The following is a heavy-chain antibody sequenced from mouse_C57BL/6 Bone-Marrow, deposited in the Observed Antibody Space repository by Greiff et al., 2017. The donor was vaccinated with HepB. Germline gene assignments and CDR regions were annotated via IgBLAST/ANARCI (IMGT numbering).Heavy chain of an antibody. J-gene: IGHJ3*01. V-gene: IGHV5-9*01. CDR3: ARPMIYYGNYGFAY. Sequence: EVKLVESGGGLVKPGGSLKLSCAASGFTFSSYTMSWVRQTPEKRLEWVATISGGGGNTYYPDSVKGRFTISRDNAKNTLYLQMRSLRSEDTALYYCARPMIYYGNYGFAYWGQGTLVTVSA. CDR1: GFTFSSYT. D-gene: IGHD2-1*01. CDR2: ISGGGGNT.